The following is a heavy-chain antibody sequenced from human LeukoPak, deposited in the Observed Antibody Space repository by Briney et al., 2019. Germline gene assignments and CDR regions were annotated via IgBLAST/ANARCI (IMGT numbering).Heavy chain of an antibody. Sequence: PGESLQISCQGSGYSFTSYWIGWVRQMPGKGLEWMGIINPGDSDARYSPSFQGQVTISADKSISTAYLQWSSLKASDTAMYYCARLLSSATWGAFDIWGQGTMVIVSS. J-gene: IGHJ3*02. CDR1: GYSFTSYW. V-gene: IGHV5-51*01. CDR3: ARLLSSATWGAFDI. D-gene: IGHD6-25*01. CDR2: INPGDSDA.